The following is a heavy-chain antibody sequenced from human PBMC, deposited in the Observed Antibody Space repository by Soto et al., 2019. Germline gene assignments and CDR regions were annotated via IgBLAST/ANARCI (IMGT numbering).Heavy chain of an antibody. D-gene: IGHD2-2*01. J-gene: IGHJ6*02. CDR2: IYYSGST. V-gene: IGHV4-30-4*01. CDR1: GGSISSGDYY. CDR3: ARVVPAAMKNGMDV. Sequence: PSETLSLTCTVSGGSISSGDYYWSWIRQPPGKGLEWIGYIYYSGSTYYNPSLKSRVTISVDTSKNQFSLKLSSVTAADTAVYYCARVVPAAMKNGMDVWGQGTTVTVSS.